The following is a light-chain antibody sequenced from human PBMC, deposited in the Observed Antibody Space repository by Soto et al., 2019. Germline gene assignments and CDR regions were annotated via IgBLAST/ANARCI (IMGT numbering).Light chain of an antibody. Sequence: IQMTQSPSTLSASVGDRVTITCRASQSISSWLAWYQQQPGKAPKLLIYDASSLESGVPSRFSGSGSGTEFTLTISSLQPDDFATYYCQQYNSYSGTFGQGTKLEIK. V-gene: IGKV1-5*01. CDR1: QSISSW. J-gene: IGKJ2*01. CDR2: DAS. CDR3: QQYNSYSGT.